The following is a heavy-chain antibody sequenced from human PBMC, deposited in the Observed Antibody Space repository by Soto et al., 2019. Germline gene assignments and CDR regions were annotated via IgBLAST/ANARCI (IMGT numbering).Heavy chain of an antibody. CDR3: ARDRIDYDYVWGSSNYGMDV. J-gene: IGHJ6*02. Sequence: ASVKVSCEASGYTFTSYGISWVRQAPGQGLEWMGWISAYNGNTNYAQKLQGRVTMTTDTSTSTAYMELRSLRSDDTAVYYCARDRIDYDYVWGSSNYGMDVWGQGTTVTVSS. CDR2: ISAYNGNT. V-gene: IGHV1-18*04. CDR1: GYTFTSYG. D-gene: IGHD3-16*01.